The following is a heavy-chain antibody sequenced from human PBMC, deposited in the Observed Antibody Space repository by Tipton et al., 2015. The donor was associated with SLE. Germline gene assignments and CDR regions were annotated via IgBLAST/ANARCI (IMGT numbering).Heavy chain of an antibody. CDR2: IYHSGST. CDR3: ASAREPYFDY. D-gene: IGHD1-26*01. CDR1: GGSISSSSYY. V-gene: IGHV4-39*01. J-gene: IGHJ4*02. Sequence: TLSLTCTVSGGSISSSSYYWGWIRQPPGKGLEWIGSIYHSGSTYYNPSLKSRVTISVDTSKNQFSLKLSSVTAADTAVYYCASAREPYFDYWGQGTLVTVSS.